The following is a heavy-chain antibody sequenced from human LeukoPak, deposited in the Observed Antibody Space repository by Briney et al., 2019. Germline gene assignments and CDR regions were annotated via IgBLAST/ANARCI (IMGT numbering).Heavy chain of an antibody. CDR3: ARVYYDAPATRAFDI. CDR1: GYSISSGYY. D-gene: IGHD3-22*01. Sequence: PSETLSLTCTVSGYSISSGYYWGWIRQPPGKGLEWIGSIYHSGSTYYNPSLKSRVTISVDTSKNQFSLRLSSVTAADTAVYYCARVYYDAPATRAFDIWGQGTMVTVSS. V-gene: IGHV4-38-2*02. CDR2: IYHSGST. J-gene: IGHJ3*02.